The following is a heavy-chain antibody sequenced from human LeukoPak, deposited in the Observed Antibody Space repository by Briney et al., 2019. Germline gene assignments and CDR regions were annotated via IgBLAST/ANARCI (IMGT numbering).Heavy chain of an antibody. J-gene: IGHJ4*02. CDR3: AKDRSKGYYGDEFDF. CDR1: GFTVSSHD. D-gene: IGHD4-17*01. V-gene: IGHV3-30*18. Sequence: GGSLRLSCAASGFTVSSHDMHWVRQAPGKGLEWVAIISYDGGKKDYADSVKGRFTISRDNSKNTLYLQMNSLRAEDTAVYYCAKDRSKGYYGDEFDFWGQGTLVTVSS. CDR2: ISYDGGKK.